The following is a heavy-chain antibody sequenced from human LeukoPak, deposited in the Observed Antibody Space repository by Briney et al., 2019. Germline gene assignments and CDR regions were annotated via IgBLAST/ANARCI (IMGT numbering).Heavy chain of an antibody. CDR1: GYTFTSYG. Sequence: ASVKVSCKASGYTFTSYGISWVRQAPGQGLEWMGWISAYNGNTNYAQKLQGRVTMTENTSTDTAYMELSSLRSDDTAVYYCARDLDSYYYDSSGLSHWGQGTLVTVSS. J-gene: IGHJ1*01. CDR3: ARDLDSYYYDSSGLSH. D-gene: IGHD3-22*01. CDR2: ISAYNGNT. V-gene: IGHV1-18*01.